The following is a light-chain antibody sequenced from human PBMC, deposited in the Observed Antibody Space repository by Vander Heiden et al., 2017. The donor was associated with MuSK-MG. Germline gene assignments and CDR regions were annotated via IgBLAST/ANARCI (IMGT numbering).Light chain of an antibody. J-gene: IGKJ2*01. CDR3: QQYDNTPYT. CDR2: WAS. Sequence: DIVMTQSPDSLAMSLGERATINCKSSQSILYSSNNKNYLAWYQQRPGQPPKLLIYWASTRESGVPDRFSGSGSGTDFTLTISSLQAEDMAVYYCQQYDNTPYTFGQGTKLEIK. V-gene: IGKV4-1*01. CDR1: QSILYSSNNKNY.